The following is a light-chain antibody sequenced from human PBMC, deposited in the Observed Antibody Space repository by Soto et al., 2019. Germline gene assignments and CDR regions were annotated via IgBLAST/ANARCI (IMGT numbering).Light chain of an antibody. Sequence: DIVLTQSPGTLYLSPGDRAMLSCRASQSVRSSYLAWYQQKPGQAPRLLIFGADRRATGIPGMFSGSGSGTDFTIIISSLQAAVVVLYYCQQYYGPPWTFGQGTEVEVK. J-gene: IGKJ1*01. CDR1: QSVRSSY. V-gene: IGKV3-20*01. CDR2: GAD. CDR3: QQYYGPPWT.